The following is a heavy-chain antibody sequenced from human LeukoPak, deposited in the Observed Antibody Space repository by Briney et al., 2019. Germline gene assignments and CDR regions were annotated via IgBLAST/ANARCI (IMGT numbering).Heavy chain of an antibody. CDR3: AKGGFGEFGLNWFDP. CDR1: GFTFSSYG. CDR2: ISGSGGST. Sequence: GGSLRLSCAASGFTFSSYGMHWVRQAPGKGLEWVSAISGSGGSTYYADSVKGRFTISRDNSKNTLYLQMNSLRAEDTAVYYCAKGGFGEFGLNWFDPWGQGTLVTVSS. V-gene: IGHV3-23*01. D-gene: IGHD3-10*01. J-gene: IGHJ5*02.